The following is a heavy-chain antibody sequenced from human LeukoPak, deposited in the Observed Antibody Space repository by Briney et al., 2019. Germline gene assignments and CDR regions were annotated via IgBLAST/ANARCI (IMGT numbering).Heavy chain of an antibody. D-gene: IGHD2-21*02. CDR3: ARERGDKDMSGGSAFDV. Sequence: GGSLRLSCAASGFTVSSNCVTWVRQAPGEGLEWVSVICGDGRLFYADSVKGRFSVSRDNCENTVYLQVTSLRADDTAVYFCARERGDKDMSGGSAFDVWGQGTMVTVSS. J-gene: IGHJ3*01. CDR1: GFTVSSNC. CDR2: ICGDGRL. V-gene: IGHV3-53*01.